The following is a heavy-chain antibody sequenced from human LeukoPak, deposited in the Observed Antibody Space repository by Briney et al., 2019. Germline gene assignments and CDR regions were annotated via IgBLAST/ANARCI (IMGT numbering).Heavy chain of an antibody. CDR2: IGYSGGST. D-gene: IGHD6-19*01. Sequence: GGSLRLSCAASGFTFSSFAMSWDRQAPGKGLEWVSAIGYSGGSTYYADSVKGRFTISRDNSKNTLYLQMNSLRAEDTAVYYCAKVRDSSGWYWFDYWGQGTLLTVSS. CDR3: AKVRDSSGWYWFDY. V-gene: IGHV3-23*01. CDR1: GFTFSSFA. J-gene: IGHJ4*02.